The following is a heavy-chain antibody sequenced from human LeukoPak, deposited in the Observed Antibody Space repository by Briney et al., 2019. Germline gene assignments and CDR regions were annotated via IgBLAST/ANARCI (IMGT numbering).Heavy chain of an antibody. CDR3: AREIHSSSPYNWFDP. Sequence: GGSLRLSCAASGFTFSSYWMSWVRQAPGKGLEWVANIKQDGSEKYYVDSVKGRFTISRDNAKNSLYLQMNSLRAEDTAVYYCAREIHSSSPYNWFDPWGPGTLVPVSS. J-gene: IGHJ5*02. D-gene: IGHD6-6*01. CDR2: IKQDGSEK. CDR1: GFTFSSYW. V-gene: IGHV3-7*01.